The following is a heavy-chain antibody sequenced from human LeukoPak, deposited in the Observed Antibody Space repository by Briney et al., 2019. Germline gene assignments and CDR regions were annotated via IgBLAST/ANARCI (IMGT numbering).Heavy chain of an antibody. CDR2: LTGDGDTT. J-gene: IGHJ4*02. Sequence: GGSLRLSCAASGFTFSYYAMTWVRQAPGKGLEWVSTLTGDGDTTDYTDSVKGRFTISRDNSKNTLYLQMNNLRADDTAVYYCAKVLKSYWVQDLDYWGQGTLVMVSS. V-gene: IGHV3-23*01. D-gene: IGHD3-10*01. CDR3: AKVLKSYWVQDLDY. CDR1: GFTFSYYA.